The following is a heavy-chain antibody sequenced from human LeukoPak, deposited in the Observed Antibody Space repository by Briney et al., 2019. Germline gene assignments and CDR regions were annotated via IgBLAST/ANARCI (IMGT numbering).Heavy chain of an antibody. Sequence: GGSLGLSCAASGFTFSSYEMNWVRQAPGKGLEWVSYISSSGSTIYYADSVKGRFTISRDNAKNSLYLQMNSLRAEDTAIYYCARGAATNLWPSDYWGQGTLVTVSS. D-gene: IGHD3-10*01. CDR1: GFTFSSYE. CDR3: ARGAATNLWPSDY. V-gene: IGHV3-48*03. CDR2: ISSSGSTI. J-gene: IGHJ4*02.